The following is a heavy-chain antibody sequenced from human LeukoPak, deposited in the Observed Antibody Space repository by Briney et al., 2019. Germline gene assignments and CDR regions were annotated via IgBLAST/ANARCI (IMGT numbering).Heavy chain of an antibody. CDR1: GGSISGYY. CDR2: IYHNGGT. D-gene: IGHD6-19*01. V-gene: IGHV4-59*08. Sequence: PSETLSLTCTVSGGSISGYYWSRIRQPPGKGLEWIGYIYHNGGTNYNPSLQSRLTISVDTSKNQFSLKLSSVTAADTAVYYCARHLRAVAGGRYFDYWGQGTQVTVSS. CDR3: ARHLRAVAGGRYFDY. J-gene: IGHJ4*02.